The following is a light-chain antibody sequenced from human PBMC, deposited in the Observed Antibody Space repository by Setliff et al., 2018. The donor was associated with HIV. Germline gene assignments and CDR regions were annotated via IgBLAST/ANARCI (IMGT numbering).Light chain of an antibody. V-gene: IGLV2-11*01. Sequence: QSALTRPRSVSGSPGQSVTISCTGTSSDVGNHDYVSWYQQQPGKAPQVVIYDVSKRPSGVPDRFSGSKSGNTASLTISGLQAEDESDYYCCSYAGTYTWVFGGGTKVTVL. CDR3: CSYAGTYTWV. CDR2: DVS. CDR1: SSDVGNHDY. J-gene: IGLJ3*02.